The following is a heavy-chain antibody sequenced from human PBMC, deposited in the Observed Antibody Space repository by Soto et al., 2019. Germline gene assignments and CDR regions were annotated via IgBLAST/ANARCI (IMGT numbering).Heavy chain of an antibody. D-gene: IGHD3-9*01. CDR1: GFTVSTNS. V-gene: IGHV3-53*01. CDR3: AHFDWFIDY. J-gene: IGHJ4*02. Sequence: PGGSLRLSCAASGFTVSTNSMSWVRQAPGKGLQWVSIIYGVGSTYYADSVKGRFTISRDNSKNTLYLQMNSLRAEDTAVYYCAHFDWFIDYWGQGTLVTVS. CDR2: IYGVGST.